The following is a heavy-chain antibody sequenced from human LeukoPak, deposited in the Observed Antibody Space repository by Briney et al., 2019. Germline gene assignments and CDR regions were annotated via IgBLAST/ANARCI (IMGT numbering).Heavy chain of an antibody. V-gene: IGHV3-23*01. J-gene: IGHJ4*02. Sequence: GRSLRLSCAASGFTFSSYAMSWVRQAPGKGLEWVSAISGSGGSTYYADSVKGRFTISRDNSKNTLYLQMNSLRAEDTAVYYCANKPTGYSSGWYFYYWGQGTLVTVSS. D-gene: IGHD6-19*01. CDR3: ANKPTGYSSGWYFYY. CDR1: GFTFSSYA. CDR2: ISGSGGST.